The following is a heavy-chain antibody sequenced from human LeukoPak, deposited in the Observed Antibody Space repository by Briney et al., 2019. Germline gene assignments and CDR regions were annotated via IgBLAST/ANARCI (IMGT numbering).Heavy chain of an antibody. Sequence: SETLSLTCAVYGGSFSGYYWSWIRQPPGKGLEWIGEINHSGSTNYNPSLKSRVTISVDTSKNQFSLKLSSVTAADTAVYYCARPLSSSSFHYYYGMDVWGQGTTVTVSS. J-gene: IGHJ6*02. V-gene: IGHV4-34*01. D-gene: IGHD6-6*01. CDR1: GGSFSGYY. CDR3: ARPLSSSSFHYYYGMDV. CDR2: INHSGST.